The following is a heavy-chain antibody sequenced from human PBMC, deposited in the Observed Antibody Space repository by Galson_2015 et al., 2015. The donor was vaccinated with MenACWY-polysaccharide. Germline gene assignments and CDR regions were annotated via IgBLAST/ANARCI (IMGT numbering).Heavy chain of an antibody. CDR1: GFSMTSYA. J-gene: IGHJ4*02. D-gene: IGHD6-13*01. CDR3: AKSSQWGAAAVGSFDH. V-gene: IGHV3-23*01. Sequence: SLRLSCAASGFSMTSYAVNWVRQAPGKGLEWVGVISGSGIDIRYADSVKGGFTISRDTSKSTLYLQMDSVRAEDTAKYYCAKSSQWGAAAVGSFDHWGQGTLVTVSS. CDR2: ISGSGIDI.